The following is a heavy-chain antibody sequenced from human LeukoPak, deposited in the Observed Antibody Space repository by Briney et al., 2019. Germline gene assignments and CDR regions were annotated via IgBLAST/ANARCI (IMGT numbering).Heavy chain of an antibody. D-gene: IGHD2-15*01. Sequence: GGSLRLSCAASGFTFSSYAMSWVRQAPGKGLEWVSAISGSGGSTYYADSVKGRFTISRDNSKNTLYLQMNSLRAEDTAVYYCAKDPITSSYSPGEIDYWGQGTLVTVSS. CDR1: GFTFSSYA. CDR2: ISGSGGST. V-gene: IGHV3-23*01. CDR3: AKDPITSSYSPGEIDY. J-gene: IGHJ4*02.